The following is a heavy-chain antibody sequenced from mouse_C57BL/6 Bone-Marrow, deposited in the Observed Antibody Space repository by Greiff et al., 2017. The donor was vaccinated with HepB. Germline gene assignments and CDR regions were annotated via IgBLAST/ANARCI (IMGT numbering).Heavy chain of an antibody. CDR1: GYTFTDYN. Sequence: VQLQQSGPELVKPGASVKIPCKASGYTFTDYNMDWVKQSHGKSLEWIGDINPNNGGTIYNQKFKGKATLTVDKSSSTAYMELRSLTSEDTAVYYCARSGDYGSSYPFDYWGQGTTLTVSS. CDR2: INPNNGGT. CDR3: ARSGDYGSSYPFDY. J-gene: IGHJ2*01. D-gene: IGHD1-1*01. V-gene: IGHV1-18*01.